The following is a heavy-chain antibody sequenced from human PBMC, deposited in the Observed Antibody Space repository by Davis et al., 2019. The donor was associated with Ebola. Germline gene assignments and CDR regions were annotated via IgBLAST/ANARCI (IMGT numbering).Heavy chain of an antibody. CDR1: GYTFTSYG. CDR2: ISAYNGNT. D-gene: IGHD4-11*01. V-gene: IGHV1-18*01. J-gene: IGHJ6*02. CDR3: AKPGSDDYSILTPYYYGMDV. Sequence: ASVKVSCKASGYTFTSYGISWVRQAPGQGLEWMGWISAYNGNTNYAQKLQGRVTMTTDTSTSTAYMELSSLRSEDTAVYYCAKPGSDDYSILTPYYYGMDVWGQGTTVTVSS.